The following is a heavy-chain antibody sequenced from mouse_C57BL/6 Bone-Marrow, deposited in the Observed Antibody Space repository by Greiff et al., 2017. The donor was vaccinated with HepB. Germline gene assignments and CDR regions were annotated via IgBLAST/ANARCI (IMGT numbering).Heavy chain of an antibody. CDR3: ARPLNWDPFDY. Sequence: EVMLVESGPVLVKPGASVKMSCKASGYTFTDYYMNWVKQSHGKSLEWIGVINPYNGGTSYNQKFKGKATLTVDKSSSTAYMELNSLTSEDSAVYYCARPLNWDPFDYWGQGTTLTVSS. CDR1: GYTFTDYY. V-gene: IGHV1-19*01. CDR2: INPYNGGT. D-gene: IGHD4-1*01. J-gene: IGHJ2*01.